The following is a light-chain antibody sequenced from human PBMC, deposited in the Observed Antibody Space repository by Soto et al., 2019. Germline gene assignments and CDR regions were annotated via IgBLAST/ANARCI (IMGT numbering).Light chain of an antibody. V-gene: IGKV1-39*01. J-gene: IGKJ4*01. Sequence: DLQMTQSPSSLSASIGDRVTITCRASQSINTYLNWYQQKPGKAPKLLIYATSRLQSGVPSRFSGDGSGTDFTLPISSLQPEDFASYYCQQSYISPLTFGGGTKVEIK. CDR3: QQSYISPLT. CDR1: QSINTY. CDR2: ATS.